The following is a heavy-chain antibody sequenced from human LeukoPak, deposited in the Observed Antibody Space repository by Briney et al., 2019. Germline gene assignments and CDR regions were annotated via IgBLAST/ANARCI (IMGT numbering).Heavy chain of an antibody. CDR2: IYYSGTT. CDR1: GGSISGYY. Sequence: SETLSLTCSVSGGSISGYYWSWIRQPPGKGLEWIGYIYYSGTTIYNPSLKSRLTISLDTSKNQFSLNLSSVTAADTAVYYCARERSMVRGVSWFDPWGQGTLVTVSS. J-gene: IGHJ5*02. V-gene: IGHV4-59*12. D-gene: IGHD3-10*01. CDR3: ARERSMVRGVSWFDP.